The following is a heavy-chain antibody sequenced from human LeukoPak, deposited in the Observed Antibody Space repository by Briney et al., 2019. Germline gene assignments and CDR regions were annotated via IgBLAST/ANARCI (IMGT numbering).Heavy chain of an antibody. CDR1: GGSISSSSYY. J-gene: IGHJ2*01. D-gene: IGHD6-13*01. V-gene: IGHV4-39*07. CDR3: ARTLIAAAFPLLDL. CDR2: IYYSGST. Sequence: SETLSLTCTVSGGSISSSSYYWGWIRQPPGKGLEWIGSIYYSGSTYYNPSLKSRVTISVDTSKNQFSLKLSSVTAADTAVYYCARTLIAAAFPLLDLWGRGTLVTVSS.